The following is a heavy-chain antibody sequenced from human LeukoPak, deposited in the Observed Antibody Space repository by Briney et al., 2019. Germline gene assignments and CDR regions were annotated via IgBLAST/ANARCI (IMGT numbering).Heavy chain of an antibody. CDR3: ARESRESFDY. D-gene: IGHD3-10*01. CDR1: GGSISSSSYY. CDR2: IYYSGST. Sequence: PSETLSLTCTVSGGSISSSSYYWGWIRQPPGKGLEWIGSIYYSGSTYYNPSLKSRVTISVDRSKNQFSLKLSSVTAADTAVYYCARESRESFDYWGQGTLVTVSS. V-gene: IGHV4-39*07. J-gene: IGHJ4*02.